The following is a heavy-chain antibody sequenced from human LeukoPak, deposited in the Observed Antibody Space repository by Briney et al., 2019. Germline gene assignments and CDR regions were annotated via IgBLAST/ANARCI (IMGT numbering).Heavy chain of an antibody. CDR1: GGSISTYY. CDR3: ATSGSGSFYGPSYFDY. J-gene: IGHJ4*02. V-gene: IGHV4-59*01. CDR2: ISYSGNT. D-gene: IGHD3-10*01. Sequence: SETLSLTCTVSGGSISTYYWSWIRQPPGKGLEWIGYISYSGNTNYNPSLKSRVTISIDTSVNQFSLKLTSVTAADTAVYYCATSGSGSFYGPSYFDYWGQGTLVTVSS.